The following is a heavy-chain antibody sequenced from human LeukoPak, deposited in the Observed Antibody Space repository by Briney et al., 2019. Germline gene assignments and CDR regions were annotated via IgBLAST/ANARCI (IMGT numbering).Heavy chain of an antibody. CDR3: ARARSGYYSGGDAFDI. Sequence: GGSLRLSCAASGFTFSNYSMNWVRQAPGKGLEWVSSISSSSSYIYYADSVKGRFTISRDNAKNSLYLQMNSLRAEDTAVYYCARARSGYYSGGDAFDIWGQGTMVTVSS. CDR1: GFTFSNYS. D-gene: IGHD3-3*01. V-gene: IGHV3-21*01. CDR2: ISSSSSYI. J-gene: IGHJ3*02.